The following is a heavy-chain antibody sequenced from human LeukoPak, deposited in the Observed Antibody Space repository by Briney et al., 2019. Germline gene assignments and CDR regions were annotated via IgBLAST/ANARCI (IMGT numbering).Heavy chain of an antibody. V-gene: IGHV4-34*01. CDR2: INHSGGT. CDR3: ARHSSHEEFCSTTNCLPRGWFDP. J-gene: IGHJ5*02. CDR1: GGSLSGHY. Sequence: SETLSLSCVVNGGSLSGHYWSWIRQSPGKGLEWIGEINHSGGTNHNPSLKSRVTMSVDTSRNQFSLELTSVTAADTAVYYCARHSSHEEFCSTTNCLPRGWFDPWGQGTLVTVSS. D-gene: IGHD2-2*01.